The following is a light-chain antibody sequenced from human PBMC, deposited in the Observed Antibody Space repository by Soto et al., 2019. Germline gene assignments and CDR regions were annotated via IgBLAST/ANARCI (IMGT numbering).Light chain of an antibody. CDR3: SSYTGSSTPLV. V-gene: IGLV2-14*01. CDR2: EVS. J-gene: IGLJ2*01. CDR1: SSDIGDYNY. Sequence: QSALTQPASVSGSPGQSITISCTGTSSDIGDYNYVSWYQQHPGKVPKLMIYEVSNRPSGVSNRFSGSKSGNTASLTISGLQAEDEADYYCSSYTGSSTPLVFGGGTKLTVL.